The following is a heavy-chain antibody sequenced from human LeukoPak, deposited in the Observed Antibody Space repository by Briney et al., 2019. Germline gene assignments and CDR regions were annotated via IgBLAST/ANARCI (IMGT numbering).Heavy chain of an antibody. J-gene: IGHJ6*03. V-gene: IGHV4-59*01. D-gene: IGHD3-22*01. CDR3: ARVTIPYDISPYYDGYMDV. CDR1: GGSISGYY. CDR2: IYYSGST. Sequence: SETLSLTCAVSGGSISGYYWSWIRQSPDKGLEWIGYIYYSGSTNYNPSLQSRVTISVDTSKNQFSLKLSSVTAADTAVYYCARVTIPYDISPYYDGYMDVWGKGTTVTVSS.